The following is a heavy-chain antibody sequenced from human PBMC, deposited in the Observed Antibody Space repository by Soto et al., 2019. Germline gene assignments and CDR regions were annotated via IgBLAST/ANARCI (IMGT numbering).Heavy chain of an antibody. Sequence: QVQLQESGPGLVKPSQTLSLTCTVSGGSISRGGYYWSWIRQNPGKGLGWIGYTYNSVSTYYNPSLKSRVTISVDPSKNQFSLKLTSVTAADTAVYYCARDPAPWGQGTLVTVSS. J-gene: IGHJ5*02. CDR2: TYNSVST. CDR1: GGSISRGGYY. V-gene: IGHV4-31*03. CDR3: ARDPAP.